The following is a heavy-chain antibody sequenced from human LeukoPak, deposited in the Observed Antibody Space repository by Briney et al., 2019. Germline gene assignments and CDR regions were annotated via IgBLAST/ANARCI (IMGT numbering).Heavy chain of an antibody. CDR3: AKEFSGYLASFEY. Sequence: GGSLRLSCAASGFTFSSYGMHWVRQAPGKGLEWVAMTSFDGSYKNYADSVKGRFTISIDNSKNRLYLQMNSLRAEDTAVYYCAKEFSGYLASFEYWGQGTLVTVSS. J-gene: IGHJ4*02. CDR2: TSFDGSYK. V-gene: IGHV3-30*18. CDR1: GFTFSSYG. D-gene: IGHD3-22*01.